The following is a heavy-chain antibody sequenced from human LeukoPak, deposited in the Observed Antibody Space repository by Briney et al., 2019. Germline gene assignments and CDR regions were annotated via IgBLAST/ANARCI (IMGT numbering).Heavy chain of an antibody. V-gene: IGHV4-59*02. Sequence: SETLSLTCTVSGGSVSSYYWSWIRQPPGKGLEWIGYIYYSGSTYYNPSLKSRVTISVDTSKNLFSLKLSSVTAADTAVYYCARVQRPLDGADYWGQGTLVTVSS. D-gene: IGHD1-1*01. CDR2: IYYSGST. CDR3: ARVQRPLDGADY. J-gene: IGHJ4*02. CDR1: GGSVSSYY.